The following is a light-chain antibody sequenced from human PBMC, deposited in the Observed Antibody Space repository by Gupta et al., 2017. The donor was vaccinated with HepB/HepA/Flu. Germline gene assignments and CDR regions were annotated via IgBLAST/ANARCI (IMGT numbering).Light chain of an antibody. CDR3: QPDDNLPLT. CDR2: GAS. J-gene: IGKJ4*01. Sequence: PGERVTLSCRASQSVSSSYLTWYQQKPGQAPRLLIYGASTRATSVPARFSGRGSGTDFTLTISSLQPEDFAVYSCQPDDNLPLTFGGGTKVEIK. V-gene: IGKV3-7*01. CDR1: QSVSSSY.